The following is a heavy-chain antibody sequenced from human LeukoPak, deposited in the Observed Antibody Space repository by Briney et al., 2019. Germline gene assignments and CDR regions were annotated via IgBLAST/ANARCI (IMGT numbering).Heavy chain of an antibody. J-gene: IGHJ4*02. Sequence: PGGSLRLSCAASGFTFSSYAMSWVRQAPGKGLEWVSAISGSGGSTYYADSVKGRFTISRDNSKNTLYLQMNSLRAEDTAVYYCASGEGIVVVPAAISDYWGQGTLVTVSS. CDR3: ASGEGIVVVPAAISDY. V-gene: IGHV3-23*01. CDR1: GFTFSSYA. CDR2: ISGSGGST. D-gene: IGHD2-2*02.